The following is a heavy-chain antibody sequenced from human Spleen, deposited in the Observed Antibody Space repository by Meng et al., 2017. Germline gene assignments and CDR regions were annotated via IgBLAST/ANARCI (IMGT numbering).Heavy chain of an antibody. V-gene: IGHV4-30-4*01. D-gene: IGHD1-26*01. CDR1: GGSMSSGNYY. CDR3: ARHGYGGRYFDY. CDR2: IHHSGSA. J-gene: IGHJ4*02. Sequence: QVQLQESGPGLVEPSQTLSLTCTVSGGSMSSGNYYWSWIRQPPGKGLEWIGYIHHSGSAYYNPSLKSRVTISVDTSKNQFSLKLTSVTAADTAVYYCARHGYGGRYFDYWGQGTLVTVSS.